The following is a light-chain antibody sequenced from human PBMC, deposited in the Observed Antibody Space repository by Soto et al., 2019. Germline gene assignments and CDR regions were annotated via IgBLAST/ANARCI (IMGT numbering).Light chain of an antibody. V-gene: IGKV1-12*01. Sequence: DLQMTQSPSSVSASVGDRVTITCRASQDINNWLAWYQQKPGKAPKLLIYAASTLQSRVPSRFSGSGSGTDSTITISSRQPEGLTTYSCQQANSFQLTFGGGTRVEIK. J-gene: IGKJ4*01. CDR3: QQANSFQLT. CDR2: AAS. CDR1: QDINNW.